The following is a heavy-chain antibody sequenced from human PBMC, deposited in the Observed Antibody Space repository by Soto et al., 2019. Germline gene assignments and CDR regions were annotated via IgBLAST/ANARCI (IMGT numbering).Heavy chain of an antibody. V-gene: IGHV1-8*01. CDR2: MNTNTGNT. CDR1: GYTFTEFD. J-gene: IGHJ4*02. Sequence: ASVKVSSKTSGYTFTEFDINWVRQAPGQGLEWMGWMNTNTGNTGYAQKFQGRVTMTRDTSISTAYMELRRLRSEDTAVYYCARVVRFFGGHAGYWGQGTLVTVSS. CDR3: ARVVRFFGGHAGY. D-gene: IGHD3-3*01.